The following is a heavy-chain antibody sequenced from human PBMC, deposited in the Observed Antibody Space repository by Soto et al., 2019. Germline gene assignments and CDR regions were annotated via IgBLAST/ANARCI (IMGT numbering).Heavy chain of an antibody. Sequence: DVQLLESGGGLVQPEGSLRLSCAASGFTFSSYAMGWVRQGPGKGLEWVAVVSIGGSTHYADSVRGRFTISRDNSKNPPSLQMNCLTAEDTAVYFCAKRRGAGGHFDYWGQGALVTVSS. CDR3: AKRRGAGGHFDY. D-gene: IGHD2-15*01. CDR1: GFTFSSYA. CDR2: VSIGGST. J-gene: IGHJ4*02. V-gene: IGHV3-23*01.